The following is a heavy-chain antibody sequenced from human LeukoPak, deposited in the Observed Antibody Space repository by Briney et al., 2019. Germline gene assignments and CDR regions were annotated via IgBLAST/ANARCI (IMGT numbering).Heavy chain of an antibody. Sequence: GESLKISCKGFGYSFTNYWIGWVRQMPGKGLGWMGIIYPGDSDTRYSPSFQGQVTISADKSINTAYLQWSSLKGSDTAMYYCARRGGSSEEYDDWGQGTLVTVFS. CDR1: GYSFTNYW. V-gene: IGHV5-51*01. CDR2: IYPGDSDT. J-gene: IGHJ4*02. D-gene: IGHD1-26*01. CDR3: ARRGGSSEEYDD.